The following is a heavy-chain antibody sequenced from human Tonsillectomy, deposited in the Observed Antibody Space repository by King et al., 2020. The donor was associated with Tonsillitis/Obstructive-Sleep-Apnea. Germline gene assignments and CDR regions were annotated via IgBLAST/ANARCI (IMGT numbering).Heavy chain of an antibody. CDR1: GFTSNNAW. Sequence: VQLVESGGGLVKPGGSLTLSCSPSGFTSNNAWMSWVRQAPGRGLEWVGRIKSEADGGTTDYAAPVKGRFTISRDDSINTVYLQMNSLKIEDTAVYYCTTEWTKWDAFDIWGQGTMVSVSS. D-gene: IGHD1-26*01. CDR2: IKSEADGGTT. CDR3: TTEWTKWDAFDI. J-gene: IGHJ3*02. V-gene: IGHV3-15*01.